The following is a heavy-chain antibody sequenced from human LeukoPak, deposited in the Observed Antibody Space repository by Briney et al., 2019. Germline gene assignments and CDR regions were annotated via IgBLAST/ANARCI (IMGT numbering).Heavy chain of an antibody. D-gene: IGHD1-26*01. CDR3: TREDRPYCPFAY. V-gene: IGHV4-4*02. J-gene: IGHJ4*02. CDR2: IAHDGTT. Sequence: SGTLSLTCGVSGGSIDITNYWSWVRQAPGKELEWIGEIAHDGTTNYNPSLRSRVAMSFDRANNQFSLSLTSVTAADTAVYYCTREDRPYCPFAYWGQGVLVTVSS. CDR1: GGSIDITNY.